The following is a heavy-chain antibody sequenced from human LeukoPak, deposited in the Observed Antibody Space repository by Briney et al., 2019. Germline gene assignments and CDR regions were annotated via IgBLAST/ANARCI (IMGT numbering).Heavy chain of an antibody. CDR3: ALDYYYYGMDV. Sequence: TLSLTCTVSGGSISSYYWSWIRQPPGKALEWLALIYWDDDKRYSPSLKSRLTITKDTSKNQVVLTMTNMDPVDTATYYCALDYYYYGMDVWGQGTTVTVSS. J-gene: IGHJ6*02. V-gene: IGHV2-5*08. CDR2: IYWDDDK. CDR1: GGSISSYYW.